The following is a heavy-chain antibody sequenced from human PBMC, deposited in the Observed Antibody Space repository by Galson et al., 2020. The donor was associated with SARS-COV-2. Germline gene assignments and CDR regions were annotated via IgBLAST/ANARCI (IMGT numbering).Heavy chain of an antibody. Sequence: HGESLKISCKGSGYSFTSYWISWVRQMTGKGLEWMGRIDTSASNTNYSPSFQGHVTISADKSISTAYLQWSSLKASDTAMYYCARLVVPPYYYMDVWGKGGTVTVSS. D-gene: IGHD2-2*01. CDR1: GYSFTSYW. CDR2: IDTSASNT. J-gene: IGHJ6*03. V-gene: IGHV5-10-1*01. CDR3: ARLVVPPYYYMDV.